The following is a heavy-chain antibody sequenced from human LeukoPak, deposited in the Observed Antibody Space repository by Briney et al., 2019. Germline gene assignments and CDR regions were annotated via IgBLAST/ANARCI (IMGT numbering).Heavy chain of an antibody. J-gene: IGHJ6*02. V-gene: IGHV3-23*01. CDR3: AKAKVGAGLSDNYYGMDV. CDR2: ISGSAGST. D-gene: IGHD3-16*01. CDR1: GFTFSSYA. Sequence: GGSLRLSCAASGFTFSSYAMSWVRQAPGKGLEWVSGISGSAGSTYYVDSVKGRFTISRDNAKTTLYLQMNSLRAEDTAVYYCAKAKVGAGLSDNYYGMDVWGQGTTVTVSS.